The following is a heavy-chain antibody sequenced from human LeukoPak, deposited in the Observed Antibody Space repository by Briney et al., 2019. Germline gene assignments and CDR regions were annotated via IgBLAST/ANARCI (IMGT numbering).Heavy chain of an antibody. CDR3: ARNTPGGVAAAPFGY. D-gene: IGHD6-13*01. Sequence: PSETLSLTCTVSGGSISSYYWSWIRQPPGKGLEWIGYIYYSGSTNYNPSLKSRVTILVDTSKNQFSLKLSSVTAADTAVYYCARNTPGGVAAAPFGYWGQGTLVTVSS. CDR2: IYYSGST. J-gene: IGHJ4*02. V-gene: IGHV4-59*01. CDR1: GGSISSYY.